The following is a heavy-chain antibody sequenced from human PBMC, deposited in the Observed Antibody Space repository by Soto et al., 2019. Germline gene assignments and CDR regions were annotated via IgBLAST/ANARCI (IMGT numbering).Heavy chain of an antibody. Sequence: QVQLVESGGGVVQPGRSLRLSCAASGFTFSSYGMHWVRQAPGKGLERVAVISYDGSNKYYADSVKGRFTISRDNSKNTLYLQMNSLRAEDTAVYYCAKGIQDYYDSTGVYYYYGMDVWGQGTTVTVSS. V-gene: IGHV3-30*18. D-gene: IGHD3-22*01. CDR3: AKGIQDYYDSTGVYYYYGMDV. J-gene: IGHJ6*02. CDR1: GFTFSSYG. CDR2: ISYDGSNK.